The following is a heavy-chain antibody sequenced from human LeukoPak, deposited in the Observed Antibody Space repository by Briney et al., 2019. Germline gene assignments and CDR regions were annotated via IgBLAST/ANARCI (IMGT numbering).Heavy chain of an antibody. D-gene: IGHD4-17*01. CDR3: ARTRDYVFVS. Sequence: SETLSLTCTVSGYSISSGYYWGWIRQPPGKGLEWIGSIYHSGSTYCNPSLKSRVTISVDTSKNQFSLKLSSVTAADTAVYYCARTRDYVFVSWGQGTLVTVSS. CDR2: IYHSGST. V-gene: IGHV4-38-2*02. J-gene: IGHJ5*01. CDR1: GYSISSGYY.